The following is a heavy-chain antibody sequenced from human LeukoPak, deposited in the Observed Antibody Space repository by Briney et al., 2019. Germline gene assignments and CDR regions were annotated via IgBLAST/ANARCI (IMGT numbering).Heavy chain of an antibody. D-gene: IGHD1-14*01. CDR1: GYTFTDYY. J-gene: IGHJ4*02. Sequence: ASVKVSCKASGYTFTDYYLHWVRQAPGQGLEWMGWTNPNSGGTNYAQTFQGRVTMTRGTSITTAYLELSRLRSDDTAVYYCARIGYNHYFDYWGQGTLVTVSS. V-gene: IGHV1-2*02. CDR2: TNPNSGGT. CDR3: ARIGYNHYFDY.